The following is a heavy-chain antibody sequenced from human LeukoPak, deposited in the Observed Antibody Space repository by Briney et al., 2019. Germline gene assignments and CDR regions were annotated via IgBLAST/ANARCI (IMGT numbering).Heavy chain of an antibody. V-gene: IGHV4-34*01. CDR3: ARRPCSGGSCYFRTDAFDI. Sequence: PSETLSLTCAVYGGSFSGYYWSWIRQPPGKGLEWIGEINHSGSTNYNPSLKSRVTISVDTSKNQFSLKLSSVTAAGTAVYYCARRPCSGGSCYFRTDAFDIWGQGTMVTVSS. J-gene: IGHJ3*02. CDR1: GGSFSGYY. D-gene: IGHD2-15*01. CDR2: INHSGST.